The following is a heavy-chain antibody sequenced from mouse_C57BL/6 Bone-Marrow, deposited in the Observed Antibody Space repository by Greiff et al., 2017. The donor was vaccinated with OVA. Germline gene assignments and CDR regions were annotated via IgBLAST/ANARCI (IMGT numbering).Heavy chain of an antibody. Sequence: QVQLKQPGAELVRPGSSVKLSCKASGYTFTSYWMHWVKQRPIQGLEWIGNIDPSDSETHYNQKFKDKAPLTVDKSSSTAYMQLSSLTSEYSAVYYCARDYYGSRGNYFDYWGQGTTLTVSS. CDR2: IDPSDSET. D-gene: IGHD1-1*01. CDR1: GYTFTSYW. J-gene: IGHJ2*01. V-gene: IGHV1-52*01. CDR3: ARDYYGSRGNYFDY.